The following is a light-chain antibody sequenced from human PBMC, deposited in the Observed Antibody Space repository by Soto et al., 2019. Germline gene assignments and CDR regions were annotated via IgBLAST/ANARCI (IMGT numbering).Light chain of an antibody. J-gene: IGKJ5*01. CDR2: DAS. CDR3: QQDGSSPIT. Sequence: EIVLTQSPATMSLSPGERATLSCGASESVSYSYVAWYQQKAGLAPRLLIHDASTRASGIPDRFSGSKSGTDFNLNHRGLEPEESALYYWQQDGSSPITFGQGTRLEIK. V-gene: IGKV3D-20*01. CDR1: ESVSYSY.